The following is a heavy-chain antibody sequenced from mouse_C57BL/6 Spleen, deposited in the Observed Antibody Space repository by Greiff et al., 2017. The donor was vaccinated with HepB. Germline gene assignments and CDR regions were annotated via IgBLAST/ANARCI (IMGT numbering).Heavy chain of an antibody. CDR3: ARDSSGYPDY. D-gene: IGHD3-2*02. J-gene: IGHJ2*01. V-gene: IGHV1-52*01. CDR1: GYTFTSYW. CDR2: IDPSDSET. Sequence: QQSCKASGYTFTSYWMHWVKQRPIQGLEWIGNIDPSDSETHYNQKFKDKATLTVDKSSSTAYMQLSSLTSEDSAVYYCARDSSGYPDYWGQGTTLTVSS.